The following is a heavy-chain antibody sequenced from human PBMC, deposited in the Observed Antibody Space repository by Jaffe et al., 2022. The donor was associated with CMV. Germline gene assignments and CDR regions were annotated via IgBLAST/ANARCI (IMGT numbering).Heavy chain of an antibody. CDR2: ISPSNGNA. CDR3: ARHKDRTWSWDY. J-gene: IGHJ4*02. CDR1: GYTFTSNG. V-gene: IGHV1-18*01. D-gene: IGHD2-2*01. Sequence: QVHLVQSGGEVKEAGASVKVSCKASGYTFTSNGITWVRQAPGQGLEWMGWISPSNGNANYAQKFQGRVTMTTDKSTGIAYMELRSLRSDDTAVYYCARHKDRTWSWDYWGQGTLVTVSS.